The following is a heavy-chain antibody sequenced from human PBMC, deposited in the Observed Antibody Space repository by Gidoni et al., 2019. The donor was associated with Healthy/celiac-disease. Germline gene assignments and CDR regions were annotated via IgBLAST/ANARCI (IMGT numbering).Heavy chain of an antibody. Sequence: QVQLVESGGVLVKPGGSLRLSCAASGFTFIYYYMSWILPAPGKGLEWVSYISSSGRTIYYADSVKGRFTISRDNAKNSLYLQMNSLRAEDTAVYYCARGGSGSILFDYWGQGTLVTVSS. CDR3: ARGGSGSILFDY. J-gene: IGHJ4*02. V-gene: IGHV3-11*01. D-gene: IGHD3-3*01. CDR2: ISSSGRTI. CDR1: GFTFIYYY.